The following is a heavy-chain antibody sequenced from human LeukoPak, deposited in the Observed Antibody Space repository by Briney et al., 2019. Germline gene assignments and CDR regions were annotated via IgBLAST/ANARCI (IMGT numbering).Heavy chain of an antibody. D-gene: IGHD6-19*01. Sequence: GGSLRPSCAGSGFSFSSYGMHWVRQAPGKGLEWMAFIRSDGSNKYYADSVEGRFTISRDNSKNTLYLQMNSLRAEDTAVYYCARILDSAWGELGYWGQGTLVTVSS. J-gene: IGHJ4*02. CDR1: GFSFSSYG. CDR3: ARILDSAWGELGY. CDR2: IRSDGSNK. V-gene: IGHV3-30*02.